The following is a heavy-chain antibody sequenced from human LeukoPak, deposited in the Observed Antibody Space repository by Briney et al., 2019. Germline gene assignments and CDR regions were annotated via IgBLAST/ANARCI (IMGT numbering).Heavy chain of an antibody. CDR2: IKPDGSEK. Sequence: GGSLRLSCAASGFTLSDFWMSWVRQAPGKGLQWVANIKPDGSEKFYVHSVKGRFTISRDNAKNSLYLQLNGLRAEDTALYYCARVRSSIWSRQVSIWFDPWGQGTLVTVSS. CDR3: ARVRSSIWSRQVSIWFDP. J-gene: IGHJ5*02. V-gene: IGHV3-7*01. D-gene: IGHD6-13*01. CDR1: GFTLSDFW.